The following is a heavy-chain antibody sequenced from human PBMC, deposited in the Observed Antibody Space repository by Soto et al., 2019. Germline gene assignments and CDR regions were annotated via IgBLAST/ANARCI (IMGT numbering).Heavy chain of an antibody. Sequence: EVQLVESGGGLVKPGGSLRLSCAGSGFTFSSYSINWVRQAPGKGLEWVSSISSSSSYIYYAASLKGRLTVSRDNAKKSVFLGMNSLRAEDSAVYYCARGMGTAMVILDFDSWGQGTLVTVSS. CDR1: GFTFSSYS. CDR2: ISSSSSYI. V-gene: IGHV3-21*01. D-gene: IGHD5-18*01. CDR3: ARGMGTAMVILDFDS. J-gene: IGHJ4*02.